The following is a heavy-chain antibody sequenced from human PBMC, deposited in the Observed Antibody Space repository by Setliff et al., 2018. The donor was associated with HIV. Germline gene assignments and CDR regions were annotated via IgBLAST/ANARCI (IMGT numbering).Heavy chain of an antibody. Sequence: KLSETLSLTCTVADGSISTGSYYWSWIRQPPGKGLEWIGEINHSGITNYNPSLKSRITISVDTSKNQFSLKVSSVTAADTAVYYCSSIAAYYYGSGSLGNWFDPWGQGTLVTVSS. D-gene: IGHD3-10*01. CDR1: DGSISTGSYY. CDR2: INHSGIT. J-gene: IGHJ5*02. V-gene: IGHV4-39*07. CDR3: SSIAAYYYGSGSLGNWFDP.